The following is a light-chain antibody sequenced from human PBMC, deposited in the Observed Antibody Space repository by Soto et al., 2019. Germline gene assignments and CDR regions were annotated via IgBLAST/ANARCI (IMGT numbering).Light chain of an antibody. Sequence: QSALTQPASVSGSPGQSITISCTGTSSDVGGYNYVSWYQQHPGKAPKLMIYDVSNRPSGVSNRSSGSKSGNTASLTISGLQADDEADYYYSSYTSSSTRVFGGGTKLTVL. CDR1: SSDVGGYNY. J-gene: IGLJ2*01. V-gene: IGLV2-14*01. CDR2: DVS. CDR3: SSYTSSSTRV.